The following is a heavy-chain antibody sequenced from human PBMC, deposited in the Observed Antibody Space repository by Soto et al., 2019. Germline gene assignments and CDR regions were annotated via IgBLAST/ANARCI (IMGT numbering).Heavy chain of an antibody. V-gene: IGHV3-23*01. D-gene: IGHD1-26*01. CDR1: GFIFENFG. CDR3: AKNQGVELVPLATVDWFDP. Sequence: PGGSLRLSCAASGFIFENFGMSLVCQAPGKGLEWISSISGSGFKKYYADSVKGRFTISRDNSKSTVYLELNNLSAEDTAVYHCAKNQGVELVPLATVDWFDPWGQGSVVTV. CDR2: ISGSGFKK. J-gene: IGHJ5*02.